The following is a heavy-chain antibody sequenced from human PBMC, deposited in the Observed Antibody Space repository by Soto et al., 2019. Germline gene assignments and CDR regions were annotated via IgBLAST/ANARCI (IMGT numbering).Heavy chain of an antibody. Sequence: QLQLQESGSGLVKPSQTLSLTCTVSGGSISSDGYSWSWIRQPPGQGLEWIGYIYDSGNTYYNPSLKSRVTMSVDRSNNQVSLTLAFVTAADTAVYYCARGGIRWSHQDGAFEVWCQGTMVTVSS. CDR1: GGSISSDGYS. CDR3: ARGGIRWSHQDGAFEV. J-gene: IGHJ3*01. D-gene: IGHD4-17*01. CDR2: IYDSGNT. V-gene: IGHV4-30-2*01.